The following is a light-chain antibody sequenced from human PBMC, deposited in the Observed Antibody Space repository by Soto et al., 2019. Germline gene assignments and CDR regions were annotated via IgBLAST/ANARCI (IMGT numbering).Light chain of an antibody. CDR2: EVT. Sequence: QSALTQPASVSGSPGQSITISCTGTSSDVGRYDYVSWYQQHPGKAPQLMIYEVTLRPSGVSNRFSGPKSGNTASLTISGLQAEDEADYYCSSYASPITYVVFGAGTKLTVL. V-gene: IGLV2-14*01. CDR1: SSDVGRYDY. CDR3: SSYASPITYVV. J-gene: IGLJ2*01.